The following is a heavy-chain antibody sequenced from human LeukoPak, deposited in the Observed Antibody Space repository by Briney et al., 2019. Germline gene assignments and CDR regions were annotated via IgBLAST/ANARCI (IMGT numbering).Heavy chain of an antibody. Sequence: GASVKVSCKASGYPFSIYDVNWVRQDAGQGLEWLGWMNPNGIAAGYSQKFQDRVTLTMDTSTSTAYLELSSLRSEDTAVYYCARGRLSTLWGQGTLVTVSS. D-gene: IGHD2-2*01. CDR2: MNPNGIAA. V-gene: IGHV1-8*01. CDR3: ARGRLSTL. CDR1: GYPFSIYD. J-gene: IGHJ4*02.